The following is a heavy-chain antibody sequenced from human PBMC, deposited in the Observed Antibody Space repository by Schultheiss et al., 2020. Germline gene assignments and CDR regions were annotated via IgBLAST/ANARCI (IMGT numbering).Heavy chain of an antibody. J-gene: IGHJ1*01. CDR2: IKTKTDGGAT. CDR1: GITFSNAW. Sequence: GGSLRLSCAVSGITFSNAWMNWVRQTPGRGLEWIGHIKTKTDGGATNYAASVRGRFTISRDDSKDRLYLQMNSLKIEDTGIYYCNTNYYYDSGTYYNPDHWGQGSLVTVSS. D-gene: IGHD3-10*01. CDR3: NTNYYYDSGTYYNPDH. V-gene: IGHV3-15*01.